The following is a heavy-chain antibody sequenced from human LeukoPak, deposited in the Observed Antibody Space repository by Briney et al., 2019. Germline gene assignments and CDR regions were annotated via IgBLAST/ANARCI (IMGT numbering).Heavy chain of an antibody. Sequence: SETLSLTCAVYGGSFSGFYWSWIRQPPGKGLEWIGEINHSGSTNYNPSLKSRVTISVDTSKNQFSLKLSSVTAADTAVYYCAGGGGSGWYSYFASWAREPWSPSPQ. CDR2: INHSGST. V-gene: IGHV4-34*01. CDR1: GGSFSGFY. J-gene: IGHJ4*02. CDR3: AGGGGSGWYSYFAS. D-gene: IGHD6-19*01.